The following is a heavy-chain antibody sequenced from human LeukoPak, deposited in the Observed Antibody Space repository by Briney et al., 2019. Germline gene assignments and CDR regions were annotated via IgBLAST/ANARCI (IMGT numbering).Heavy chain of an antibody. Sequence: SETLSLTCTVSGGSISSGSYYWSWIRQPAGKGLEWIGRIYTSGSTNYNPSLKSRVTISVDTSKNQFSLKLSSVTAADTAVYYCARVGGIAARLDWFDPWGQGTLVTVSS. CDR2: IYTSGST. V-gene: IGHV4-61*02. CDR3: ARVGGIAARLDWFDP. J-gene: IGHJ5*02. D-gene: IGHD6-6*01. CDR1: GGSISSGSYY.